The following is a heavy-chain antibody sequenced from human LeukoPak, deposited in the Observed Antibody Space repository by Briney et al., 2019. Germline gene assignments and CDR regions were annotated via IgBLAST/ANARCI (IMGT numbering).Heavy chain of an antibody. V-gene: IGHV1-18*01. CDR3: ARDPRIAAAGLYNYYGMDV. J-gene: IGHJ6*02. CDR1: GYTFTSYG. D-gene: IGHD6-13*01. Sequence: RASVKVSCKASGYTFTSYGISWVRQAPGQGLEWMGWISDYNGNTNYAQKLQGRVTLTTDTSTSTAYMELWSLRSDDTAVYYCARDPRIAAAGLYNYYGMDVWGQGTTVTVSS. CDR2: ISDYNGNT.